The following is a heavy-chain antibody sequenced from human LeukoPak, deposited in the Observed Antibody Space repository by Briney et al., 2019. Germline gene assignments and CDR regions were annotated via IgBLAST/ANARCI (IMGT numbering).Heavy chain of an antibody. Sequence: GASVKVSCKASGYTFTGYYMHWVRQAPGQGLEWMGWINPNSGGTNYAQKFQGRVTMTRDTSISTAYMELSSLRYDDTAVYYCATNILVRDIINWFDPWLQGTLVTVPS. D-gene: IGHD3-10*01. J-gene: IGHJ5*02. CDR2: INPNSGGT. CDR1: GYTFTGYY. CDR3: ATNILVRDIINWFDP. V-gene: IGHV1-2*02.